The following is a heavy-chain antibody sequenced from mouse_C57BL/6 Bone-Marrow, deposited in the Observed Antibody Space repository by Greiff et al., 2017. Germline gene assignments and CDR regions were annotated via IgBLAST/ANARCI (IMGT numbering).Heavy chain of an antibody. J-gene: IGHJ4*01. CDR2: IYPRSGNP. CDR3: AREITTVVEYAMDY. D-gene: IGHD1-1*01. Sequence: QVQLQQSGAELARPGASVKLSCKASGYTFTSYGISWVKQRTGQGLEWIGEIYPRSGNPYYNEKFKGKATLTADKSSSTAYMELRSLTSEDSAVYFCAREITTVVEYAMDYWGQGTSVTVSS. V-gene: IGHV1-81*01. CDR1: GYTFTSYG.